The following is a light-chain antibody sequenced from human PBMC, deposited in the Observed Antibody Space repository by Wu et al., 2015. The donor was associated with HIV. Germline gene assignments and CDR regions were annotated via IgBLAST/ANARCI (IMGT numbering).Light chain of an antibody. Sequence: EIVLTQSPGTLSLSPGERATLSCRASQSVTSSYLAWHQQKPGQAPRLLIYGASSRAPGIPDRFSGSGSGRDFTLTISRLEPEDFAVYYCQQYGNSLWTFGQGTKVGNQT. V-gene: IGKV3-20*01. J-gene: IGKJ1*01. CDR1: QSVTSSY. CDR3: QQYGNSLWT. CDR2: GAS.